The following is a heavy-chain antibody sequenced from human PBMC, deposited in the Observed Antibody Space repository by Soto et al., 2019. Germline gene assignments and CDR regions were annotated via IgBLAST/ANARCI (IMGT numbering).Heavy chain of an antibody. D-gene: IGHD2-21*02. V-gene: IGHV3-23*01. J-gene: IGHJ4*02. CDR3: ARNCGGDCYTNFDY. CDR2: ISGSGGTT. Sequence: EVQLLESGGGLVQPGGSLRLSCAASGFTFSSYAMSWVRQALGRGLEWVSAISGSGGTTYYGDSVRGRFTVSRDNSRDTLYLQMNSLRADDTALYYCARNCGGDCYTNFDYWGQGTLVTVSS. CDR1: GFTFSSYA.